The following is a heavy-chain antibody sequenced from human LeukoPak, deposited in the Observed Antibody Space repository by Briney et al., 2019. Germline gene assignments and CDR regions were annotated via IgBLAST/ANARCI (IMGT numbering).Heavy chain of an antibody. D-gene: IGHD3-3*01. CDR1: GYTFTSYD. CDR2: MNPNSGNT. Sequence: VASVKVSCKASGYTFTSYDINWVRQATGQGLEWMGWMNPNSGNTGYAQKFQGRVTMTRNTSISTAYMELSSLRSEDTAVYYCARGLNYDFWSSYPVPDYWGQGTLVTVSS. J-gene: IGHJ4*02. V-gene: IGHV1-8*01. CDR3: ARGLNYDFWSSYPVPDY.